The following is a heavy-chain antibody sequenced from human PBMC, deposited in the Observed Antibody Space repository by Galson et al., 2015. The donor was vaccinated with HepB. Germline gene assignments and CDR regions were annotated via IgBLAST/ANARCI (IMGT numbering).Heavy chain of an antibody. J-gene: IGHJ6*02. D-gene: IGHD1-26*01. CDR3: ARGGRRSSISYYYYDMDV. CDR1: GFTFSSYA. Sequence: SLRLSCAASGFTFSSYAMSWVRQAPGKGLEWVSIISGRGGSTYYTDSVKGRFTISRDNSKNTLYLQMNSLRAEDTALYYCARGGRRSSISYYYYDMDVWGQRTTVTVSS. CDR2: ISGRGGST. V-gene: IGHV3-23*01.